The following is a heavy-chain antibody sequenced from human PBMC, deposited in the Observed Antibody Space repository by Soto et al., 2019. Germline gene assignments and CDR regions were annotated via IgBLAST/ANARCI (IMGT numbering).Heavy chain of an antibody. Sequence: PSDTLSLTCTVSGGSISSYYWSWIRQPPGKGLEWIGYIYYSGSTNYNPSLKSRVTISVDTSKNQFSLKLSSVTAADTAVYYCARGVSTSYMGNWFDPWGQGTLVTVSS. D-gene: IGHD2-2*01. V-gene: IGHV4-59*08. J-gene: IGHJ5*02. CDR1: GGSISSYY. CDR3: ARGVSTSYMGNWFDP. CDR2: IYYSGST.